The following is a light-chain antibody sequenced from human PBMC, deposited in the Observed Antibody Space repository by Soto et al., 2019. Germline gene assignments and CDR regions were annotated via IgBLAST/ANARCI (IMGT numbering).Light chain of an antibody. CDR3: CSYAGNYTLL. V-gene: IGLV2-14*01. CDR1: SSDVGSYNY. J-gene: IGLJ2*01. CDR2: EGS. Sequence: QSALTQPASVSGSPGQSITISCTGTSSDVGSYNYVSWYQQHPGKAPKLMIYEGSNRPSGVSSRFSGSKSGNTASLTISGLQADDEADYYCCSYAGNYTLLFGGGTKLTVL.